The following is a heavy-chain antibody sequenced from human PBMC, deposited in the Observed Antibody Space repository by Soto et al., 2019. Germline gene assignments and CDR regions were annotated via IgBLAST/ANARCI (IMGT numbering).Heavy chain of an antibody. CDR2: ISYDGSSK. Sequence: QVQLVESGGGVVQPGRSLRLSCAASGFTFSVFAMHWVRQAPGKGLEWVAVISYDGSSKHYADSVKGRFTISRDKSKNTLYLQMNSLRAEDTAMYYCARDSNAGDFFYVYGMDVWGQGTTVTVSS. V-gene: IGHV3-30-3*01. CDR1: GFTFSVFA. D-gene: IGHD3-10*02. J-gene: IGHJ6*02. CDR3: ARDSNAGDFFYVYGMDV.